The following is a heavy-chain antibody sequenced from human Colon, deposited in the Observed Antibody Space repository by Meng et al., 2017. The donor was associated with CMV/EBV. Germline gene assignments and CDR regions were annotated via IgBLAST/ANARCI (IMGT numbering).Heavy chain of an antibody. Sequence: GESLKISCAASGFTVSSNHISWVRQAPGKGLEWVANIKQDGSEKYYVDSVKGRFTVSRDIAKNSLYLQMNSLRAEDTAVYYCARNPFDSSGYYFDYWGQGVLVTVSS. CDR2: IKQDGSEK. CDR1: GFTVSSNH. J-gene: IGHJ4*02. D-gene: IGHD3-22*01. CDR3: ARNPFDSSGYYFDY. V-gene: IGHV3-7*01.